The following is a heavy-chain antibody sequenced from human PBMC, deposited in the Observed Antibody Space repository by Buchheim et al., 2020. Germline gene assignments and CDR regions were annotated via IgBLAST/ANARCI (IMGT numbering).Heavy chain of an antibody. CDR2: MNPSSGST. J-gene: IGHJ4*02. CDR1: GYTFTSYY. V-gene: IGHV1-46*03. D-gene: IGHD2-2*01. CDR3: ARGYCSSTSCYDVDY. Sequence: QVQLVQSGAEVKKPGASVKVSCKASGYTFTSYYMHWVRQAPGQGLEWMGIMNPSSGSTSYAQKFQGRVTMTRDTSTRIVYMELSSLRSEDTAVYYCARGYCSSTSCYDVDYWGQGTL.